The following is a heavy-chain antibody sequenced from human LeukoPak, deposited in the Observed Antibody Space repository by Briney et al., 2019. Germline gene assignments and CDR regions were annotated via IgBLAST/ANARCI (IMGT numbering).Heavy chain of an antibody. J-gene: IGHJ6*02. CDR3: ARYGGSSGCYYYGMDV. V-gene: IGHV1-18*01. CDR1: GYTFTRYG. D-gene: IGHD1-26*01. Sequence: ASVKVSCKASGYTFTRYGISWVRQAPGQGLEWMGWISAYNGNTNYAQKLQGRVTMATDTSTSTAYMELRSLRSDDTAVYYCARYGGSSGCYYYGMDVWGQGTTVTVSS. CDR2: ISAYNGNT.